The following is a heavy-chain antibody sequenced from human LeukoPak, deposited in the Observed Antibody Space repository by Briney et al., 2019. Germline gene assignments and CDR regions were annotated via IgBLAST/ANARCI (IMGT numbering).Heavy chain of an antibody. CDR2: FYYSGST. CDR3: ARVRLPYYDFWSGYASGIMDF. J-gene: IGHJ6*02. D-gene: IGHD3-3*01. Sequence: PSETLFLTCTVSGGSISSYYWSWIRQPPGKGLEWNGHFYYSGSTNYNPSLKSRVTISVDTSKNQFSLKLSSVTAADTAVYFCARVRLPYYDFWSGYASGIMDFWGQGTTVTVSS. V-gene: IGHV4-59*01. CDR1: GGSISSYY.